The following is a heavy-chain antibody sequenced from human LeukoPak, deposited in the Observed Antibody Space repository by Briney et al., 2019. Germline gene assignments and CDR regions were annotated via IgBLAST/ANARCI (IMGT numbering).Heavy chain of an antibody. CDR1: GFTFSNAW. D-gene: IGHD6-19*01. V-gene: IGHV3-11*01. CDR2: ISSSGSTI. J-gene: IGHJ4*02. CDR3: ARVGGSGWDFDY. Sequence: GGSLRLSCAASGFTFSNAWMSWIRQAPGKGLEWVSYISSSGSTIYYADSVKGRFTISRDNAKNSLYLQMNSLRAEDTAVYYCARVGGSGWDFDYWGQGTLVTVSS.